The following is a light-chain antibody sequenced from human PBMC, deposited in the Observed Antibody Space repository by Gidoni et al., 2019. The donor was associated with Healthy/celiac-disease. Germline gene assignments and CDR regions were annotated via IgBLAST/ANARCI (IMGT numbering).Light chain of an antibody. J-gene: IGKJ1*01. Sequence: AIRMTQSPSSFSASTGDRVTITCRASQGISSYLAWYQQKPGKAPKLLIYAASTLQSGVPSRFSGSGSGTDFTLTISCLQSEDFATYYCQQYYSYPPMFXQXTKVEIK. CDR3: QQYYSYPPM. V-gene: IGKV1-8*01. CDR1: QGISSY. CDR2: AAS.